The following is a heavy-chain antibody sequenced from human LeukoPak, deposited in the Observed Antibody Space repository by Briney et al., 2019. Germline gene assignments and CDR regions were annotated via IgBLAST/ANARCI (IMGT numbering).Heavy chain of an antibody. Sequence: PSETLSLTCAVYGGSFSGYYWSWIRQPPGKGLEWIGEINHSGSTNYNPSLKSRVTISVDTSKNQFSLKLSSVTAADTAVYYCARSYTTIAVAGIGGPWGQGTLVTVSS. CDR2: INHSGST. CDR3: ARSYTTIAVAGIGGP. CDR1: GGSFSGYY. V-gene: IGHV4-34*01. D-gene: IGHD6-19*01. J-gene: IGHJ5*02.